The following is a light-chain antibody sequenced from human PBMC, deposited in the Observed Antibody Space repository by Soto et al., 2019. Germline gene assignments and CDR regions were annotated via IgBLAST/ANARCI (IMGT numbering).Light chain of an antibody. CDR1: QGIRND. CDR2: DAS. Sequence: AIQMTQSPSSLSASVGDRVTITCRASQGIRNDLGWYQQKPGKAPKLLIYDASTFDSGIPSRFSGSGSGTDFTLTISSLQPEDFAAYYCLQDYNFPLTFGQGTKVEIK. CDR3: LQDYNFPLT. J-gene: IGKJ1*01. V-gene: IGKV1-6*01.